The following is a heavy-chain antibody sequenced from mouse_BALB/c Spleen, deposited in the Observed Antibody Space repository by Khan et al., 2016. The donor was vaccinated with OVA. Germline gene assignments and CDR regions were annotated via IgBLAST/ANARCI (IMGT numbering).Heavy chain of an antibody. J-gene: IGHJ2*01. CDR1: GYTFTTYW. D-gene: IGHD2-14*01. CDR2: IYPGDGDT. V-gene: IGHV1-87*01. Sequence: QVLLKESGAELARPGASVKLSCKASGYTFTTYWMQWVKQRPGQALEWIGTIYPGDGDTRYAQRFKGKATLTADKSSSTAYMQLSSLTPEDSAVYYCASYRFDFFDYWGQGTTLTVSS. CDR3: ASYRFDFFDY.